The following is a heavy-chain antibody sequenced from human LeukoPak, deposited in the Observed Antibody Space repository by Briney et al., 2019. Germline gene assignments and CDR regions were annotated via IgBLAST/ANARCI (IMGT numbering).Heavy chain of an antibody. D-gene: IGHD4-11*01. V-gene: IGHV3-48*01. J-gene: IGHJ5*02. Sequence: GSLRLSCAASGFTFSRLAMTWVRQAPGQGLEWVSYITSDSTTMFYADSVKGRFTASRDNAENSMYLQMNSLRAEDTAVYYCARVALRPIDYSNPEFDPWGQGTLATVSS. CDR3: ARVALRPIDYSNPEFDP. CDR2: ITSDSTTM. CDR1: GFTFSRLA.